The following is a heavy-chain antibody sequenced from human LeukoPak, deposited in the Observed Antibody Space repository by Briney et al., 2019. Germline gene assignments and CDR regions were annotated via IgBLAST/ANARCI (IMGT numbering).Heavy chain of an antibody. Sequence: GGSLRLSCAASGFTFSNAWMSWVRQAPGKGPEWVGRIKSKTDGGTTDYAAPVKGRFTISRDDSKNTLYLQMNSLKTEDTAVYYCTTDPIWAAAREYYFDYWGQGTLVTVSS. D-gene: IGHD6-13*01. V-gene: IGHV3-15*01. CDR3: TTDPIWAAAREYYFDY. CDR1: GFTFSNAW. CDR2: IKSKTDGGTT. J-gene: IGHJ4*02.